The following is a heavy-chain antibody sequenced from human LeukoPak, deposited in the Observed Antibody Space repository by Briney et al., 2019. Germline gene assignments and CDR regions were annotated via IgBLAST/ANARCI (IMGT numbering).Heavy chain of an antibody. V-gene: IGHV3-23*01. CDR3: AKGGYYYAPDYFDY. CDR2: ISGSGGST. CDR1: GFTFSTSA. D-gene: IGHD3-22*01. J-gene: IGHJ4*02. Sequence: GGSLRLSCEVFGFTFSTSAMSWVRQAPGKGLEWVSAISGSGGSTYYADSVKGRFTISRDNSKNTLYLQMNSLRAEDTAVYYCAKGGYYYAPDYFDYWGQGTLVTVSS.